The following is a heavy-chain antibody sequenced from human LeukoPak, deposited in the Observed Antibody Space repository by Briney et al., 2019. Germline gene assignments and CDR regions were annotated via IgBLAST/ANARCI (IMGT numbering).Heavy chain of an antibody. Sequence: GGSLRLSCAASGFTFSSYAMSWVRQAPGKGLEWVSAISGSGGSTYYADSVKGRFTISRDNSKNTLYLQMNSLRAEDTAVYYCASSKKFIVGATSGWGQGTLVTVSS. V-gene: IGHV3-23*01. D-gene: IGHD1-26*01. CDR1: GFTFSSYA. CDR3: ASSKKFIVGATSG. J-gene: IGHJ4*02. CDR2: ISGSGGST.